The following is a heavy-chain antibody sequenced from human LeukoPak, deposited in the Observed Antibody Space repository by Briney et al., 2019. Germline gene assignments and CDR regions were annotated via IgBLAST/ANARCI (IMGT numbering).Heavy chain of an antibody. CDR1: GYTFTSYD. J-gene: IGHJ4*02. D-gene: IGHD2-15*01. CDR3: ARRAATYYFDY. V-gene: IGHV1-18*01. Sequence: ASVKVSCKASGYTFTSYDINWVRQAPGQGLEWMGWISADNGNTNYAQKLQGRVTMTTDTSTSTAYMELRSLRSDDTAVYYCARRAATYYFDYWGQGTLVTVSS. CDR2: ISADNGNT.